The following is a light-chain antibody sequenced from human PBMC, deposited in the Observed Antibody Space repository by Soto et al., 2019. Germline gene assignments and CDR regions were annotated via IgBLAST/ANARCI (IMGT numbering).Light chain of an antibody. CDR2: EGT. J-gene: IGLJ1*01. CDR3: CSYAGSGTSGYV. V-gene: IGLV2-23*01. CDR1: SSDVGSYNL. Sequence: QSTLTQPASVSGSPGQSITISCTGTSSDVGSYNLVSWYQQHPGKALKLMIYEGTKRPSGVSNRFSGSKSGNTASLTIAGLQAEDEADYYCCSYAGSGTSGYVFGSGTKLTVL.